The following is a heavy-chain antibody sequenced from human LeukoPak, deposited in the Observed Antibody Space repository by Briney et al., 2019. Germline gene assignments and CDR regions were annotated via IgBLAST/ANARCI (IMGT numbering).Heavy chain of an antibody. CDR1: GFSFSSFW. CDR3: AKIPPGVIISFDY. D-gene: IGHD3-3*01. V-gene: IGHV3-74*01. CDR2: IKSDGAGT. Sequence: PGGSLRLSCAASGFSFSSFWMHWVRQAPGKGLVWVSGIKSDGAGTSYVDPVKGRFTISRDNSKNTLYLQMNSLRAEDTAVYYCAKIPPGVIISFDYWGQGTLVTVSS. J-gene: IGHJ4*02.